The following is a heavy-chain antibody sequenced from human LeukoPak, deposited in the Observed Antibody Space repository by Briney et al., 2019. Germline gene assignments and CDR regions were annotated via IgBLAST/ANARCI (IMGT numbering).Heavy chain of an antibody. Sequence: SETLSLTCTVSGGSISSYYWSWIRQPPGKGLEWIGYIYYSGSTNYNPSLKSRVTISVDTSKNQFSLKLSSVTAADPAVYYWARGGTYYYDSSGYYPDYWGQGTLVTVSS. V-gene: IGHV4-59*01. J-gene: IGHJ4*02. CDR1: GGSISSYY. CDR2: IYYSGST. CDR3: ARGGTYYYDSSGYYPDY. D-gene: IGHD3-22*01.